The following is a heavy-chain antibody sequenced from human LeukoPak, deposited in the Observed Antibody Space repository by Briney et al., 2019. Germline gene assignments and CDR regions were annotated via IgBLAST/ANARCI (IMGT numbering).Heavy chain of an antibody. V-gene: IGHV1-18*04. Sequence: GASVKVSCKASGYTFTSYGISWVRQAPGQGLEWMGWISAYNGNTNYAQKPQGRVTMTTDTSTSTAYMELRSLRSDDTAVYYCARGGYDYGLAGWFDPWGQGTLVTVSS. J-gene: IGHJ5*02. CDR1: GYTFTSYG. CDR2: ISAYNGNT. CDR3: ARGGYDYGLAGWFDP. D-gene: IGHD4-17*01.